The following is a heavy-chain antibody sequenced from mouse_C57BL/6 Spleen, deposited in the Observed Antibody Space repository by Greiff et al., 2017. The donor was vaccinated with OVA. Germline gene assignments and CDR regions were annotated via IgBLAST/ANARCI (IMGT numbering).Heavy chain of an antibody. Sequence: EVKLQQSGTVLARPGASVKLSCKTSGYTFTSYWMHWVKQRPGQGLEWIGAIYPGNSDTSYNQKFKGKAKLTAVKSASTAYMELSSLTNEDAAGYYCALSSTGRDFDYWGQGTTLTVSA. CDR1: GYTFTSYW. V-gene: IGHV1-5*01. CDR2: IYPGNSDT. J-gene: IGHJ2*01. D-gene: IGHD1-1*01. CDR3: ALSSTGRDFDY.